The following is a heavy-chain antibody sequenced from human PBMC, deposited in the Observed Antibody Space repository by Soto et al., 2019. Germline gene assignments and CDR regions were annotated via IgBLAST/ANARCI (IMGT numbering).Heavy chain of an antibody. Sequence: GASVKVCCKASGYTFTSYYMHWVRPAPGQGLEWMGIINPSGGSTSYAQKFQGRVTMTRDTSTSTVYMELSSLRSEDTAVYYCARDSFVEWLSARRYGMDVWGQGTTVTVSS. CDR3: ARDSFVEWLSARRYGMDV. D-gene: IGHD3-3*01. CDR2: INPSGGST. CDR1: GYTFTSYY. V-gene: IGHV1-46*01. J-gene: IGHJ6*02.